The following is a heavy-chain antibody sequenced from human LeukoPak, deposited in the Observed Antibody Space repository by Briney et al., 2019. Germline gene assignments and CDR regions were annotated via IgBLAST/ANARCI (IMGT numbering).Heavy chain of an antibody. D-gene: IGHD3-10*01. CDR2: INPNSGGT. Sequence: ASVKVSCKASGYTFTGYYMHWVRQAPGQGLEWMGWINPNSGGTNYAQKFQGRVTITADKSTSTAYMELSSLRSEDTAVYYCARRSMGQTRGIDIDYWGQGTLVTVSS. V-gene: IGHV1-2*02. CDR1: GYTFTGYY. J-gene: IGHJ4*02. CDR3: ARRSMGQTRGIDIDY.